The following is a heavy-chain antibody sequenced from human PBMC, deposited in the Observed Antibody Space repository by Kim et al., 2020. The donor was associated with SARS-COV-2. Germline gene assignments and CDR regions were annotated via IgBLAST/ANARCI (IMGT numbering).Heavy chain of an antibody. V-gene: IGHV3-23*01. CDR2: ISGSGGST. D-gene: IGHD3-22*01. Sequence: LSLTCAASGFTFSSYAMSWVRQAPGKGLEWVSAISGSGGSTYYADSVKGRFTISRDNSKNTLYLQMNSLRAEDTAVYYCATYYYDSSGYYQTPEYFQQWGQGTLVTVSS. CDR3: ATYYYDSSGYYQTPEYFQQ. CDR1: GFTFSSYA. J-gene: IGHJ1*01.